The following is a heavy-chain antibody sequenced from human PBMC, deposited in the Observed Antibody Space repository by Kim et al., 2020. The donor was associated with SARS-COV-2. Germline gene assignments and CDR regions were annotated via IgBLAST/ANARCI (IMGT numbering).Heavy chain of an antibody. J-gene: IGHJ2*01. D-gene: IGHD4-17*01. CDR2: ISGSGGST. V-gene: IGHV3-23*01. CDR3: AKPPMSWLNYGDYVSWYFDL. Sequence: GGSLRLSCAASGFTFSSYAMSWVRQAPGKGLEWVSAISGSGGSTYYADSVKGRFTISRDNSKNTLYLQMNSLRAEDTAVYYCAKPPMSWLNYGDYVSWYFDLWGRGTLVTVSS. CDR1: GFTFSSYA.